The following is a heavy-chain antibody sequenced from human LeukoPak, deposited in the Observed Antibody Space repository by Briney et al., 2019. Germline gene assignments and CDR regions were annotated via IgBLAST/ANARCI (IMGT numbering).Heavy chain of an antibody. J-gene: IGHJ4*02. D-gene: IGHD6-13*01. CDR2: ISGSGGST. V-gene: IGHV3-23*01. CDR3: AKPPGGSSWFLDY. Sequence: PGGSLRLSCAASGFTFSSYAMSWVRQAPGEGLEWVSAISGSGGSTYYADSVKGRFTISRDNSKNTLYLQMNSLRAEDTAVYYCAKPPGGSSWFLDYWGQGTLVTVSS. CDR1: GFTFSSYA.